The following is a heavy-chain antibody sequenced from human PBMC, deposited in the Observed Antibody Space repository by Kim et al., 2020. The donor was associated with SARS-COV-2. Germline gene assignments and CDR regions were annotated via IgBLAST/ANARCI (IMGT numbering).Heavy chain of an antibody. J-gene: IGHJ6*03. CDR3: ARVLPGGYYYMGV. V-gene: IGHV3-74*01. Sequence: RNAESVKSRFTISRDKAKKTLYLRMNSLRAEDTAVYYCARVLPGGYYYMGVWGKGTTVTVS. D-gene: IGHD2-15*01.